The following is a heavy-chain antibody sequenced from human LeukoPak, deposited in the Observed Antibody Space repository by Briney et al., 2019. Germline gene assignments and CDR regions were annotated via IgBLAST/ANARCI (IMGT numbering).Heavy chain of an antibody. CDR1: GYTFTSYG. CDR3: ARDRGGRIVGLFDY. CDR2: ISAYNGNT. J-gene: IGHJ4*02. D-gene: IGHD1-26*01. Sequence: ASVKVSCKASGYTFTSYGISWVRQAPGQGLEWVGWISAYNGNTNYAQKLQGRVTMTTDTSTSTAYMELRSLRSDDTAVYYCARDRGGRIVGLFDYWGQGTLVTVSS. V-gene: IGHV1-18*01.